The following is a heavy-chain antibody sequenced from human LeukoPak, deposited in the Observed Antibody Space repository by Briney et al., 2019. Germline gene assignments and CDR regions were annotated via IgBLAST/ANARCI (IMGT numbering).Heavy chain of an antibody. CDR3: ALGTSGYYSDY. CDR1: GYTFTSYG. J-gene: IGHJ4*02. Sequence: GASVKVSCKASGYTFTSYGISWVRQAPGQGLEWMGWINAYNGNTNYAQKLQGRVTMTTDTSTSTAYMELRSLRPDDTAVYYCALGTSGYYSDYWGQGTLVTVSS. CDR2: INAYNGNT. V-gene: IGHV1-18*01. D-gene: IGHD3-22*01.